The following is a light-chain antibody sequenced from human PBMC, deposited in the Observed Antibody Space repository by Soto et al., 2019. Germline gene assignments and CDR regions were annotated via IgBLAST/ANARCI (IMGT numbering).Light chain of an antibody. J-gene: IGKJ1*01. Sequence: EIVMTQSPATLSVSPGERATLSCRASQSVSSNLAWYQQKPGQAPRLLIYGASTRATGIPARFSGSGSGTEFTLTISSLQSEDFAVYYCQHYAASPWAFGPGTKVEI. CDR2: GAS. V-gene: IGKV3-15*01. CDR3: QHYAASPWA. CDR1: QSVSSN.